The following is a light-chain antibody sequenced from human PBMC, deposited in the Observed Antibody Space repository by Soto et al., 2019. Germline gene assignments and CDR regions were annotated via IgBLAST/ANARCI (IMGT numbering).Light chain of an antibody. Sequence: QSVLTQPRSVSGSRGQSVSIYCTGTNSDVGGYTYVSWCHHHPGKAHILMIYDVDKRPSGVPGGFSLPKSGNTASLTISGLQAEEEADSYCCSYAGSYPIVFGTGTKVTVL. CDR1: NSDVGGYTY. CDR2: DVD. J-gene: IGLJ1*01. CDR3: CSYAGSYPIV. V-gene: IGLV2-11*01.